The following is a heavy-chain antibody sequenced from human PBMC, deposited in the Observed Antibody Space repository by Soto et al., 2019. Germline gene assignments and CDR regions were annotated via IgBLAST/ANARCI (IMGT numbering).Heavy chain of an antibody. CDR3: ARGDPMVRGVKRFYNWFDP. CDR2: IYYSGST. Sequence: PSETLSLTCTVSGGSVSSGSYYWSWIRQPPGKGLEWIGYIYYSGSTNYNPSLKSRVTISVDTSKNQFSLKLSSVTAADTAVYYCARGDPMVRGVKRFYNWFDPWGQGTLVTVSS. V-gene: IGHV4-61*01. CDR1: GGSVSSGSYY. D-gene: IGHD3-10*01. J-gene: IGHJ5*02.